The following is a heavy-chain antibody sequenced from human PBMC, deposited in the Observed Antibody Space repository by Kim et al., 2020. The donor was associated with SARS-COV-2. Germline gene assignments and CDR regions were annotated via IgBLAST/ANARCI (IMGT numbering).Heavy chain of an antibody. D-gene: IGHD3-10*01. J-gene: IGHJ4*02. CDR3: ARDLAIGRSRSLDY. CDR1: GFTFSSYA. V-gene: IGHV3-30*04. Sequence: GGSLRLSCAASGFTFSSYAMHWVRQAPGKGLEWVAIIFYDGSKKYHADSVKGRFTISRDNSKNTLYLQMNSLRAEDTAIYYCARDLAIGRSRSLDYWGQGTLVTVSS. CDR2: IFYDGSKK.